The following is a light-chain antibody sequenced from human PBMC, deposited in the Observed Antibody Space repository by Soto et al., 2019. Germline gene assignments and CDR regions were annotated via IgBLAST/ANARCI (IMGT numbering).Light chain of an antibody. J-gene: IGKJ4*01. CDR1: QGISSY. CDR3: QQLNS. V-gene: IGKV1-9*01. CDR2: GAS. Sequence: DIQLTQSPSFLSASVGDRVTITCRASQGISSYLAWYQQKPGKAPKLLIYGASTLQSGVPSRFSGSGSGTEFTLTISSLQPEDFATYYCQQLNSFGGGTKVEIK.